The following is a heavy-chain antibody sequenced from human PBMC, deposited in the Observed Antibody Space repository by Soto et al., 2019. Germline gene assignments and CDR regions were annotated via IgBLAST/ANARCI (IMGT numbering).Heavy chain of an antibody. J-gene: IGHJ4*02. Sequence: PGGSLRLSCAASGFTFSSYGMHWVRQAPGKGLEWVAVIWYDGSNKYYADSVKGRFTISRDNSKNTLYLQMNSLRAEDTAVYYCAREGAKRITIFGVARGYFDYWGQGTLVTVYS. CDR1: GFTFSSYG. CDR3: AREGAKRITIFGVARGYFDY. CDR2: IWYDGSNK. D-gene: IGHD3-3*01. V-gene: IGHV3-33*01.